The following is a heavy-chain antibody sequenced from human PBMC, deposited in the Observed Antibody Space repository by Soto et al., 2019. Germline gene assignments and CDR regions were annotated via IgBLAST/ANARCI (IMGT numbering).Heavy chain of an antibody. D-gene: IGHD1-7*01. CDR3: ARDITGTTANHAFDI. J-gene: IGHJ3*02. V-gene: IGHV4-34*01. CDR1: GGSFSGYY. Sequence: SETLSLTCAVYGGSFSGYYWSWIRQPPGKGLEWIGEINHSGSTNYNPSLKSRVTISVDTSKNQFSLKLSSVTPADTAVYYCARDITGTTANHAFDIWGQWTMVTVSS. CDR2: INHSGST.